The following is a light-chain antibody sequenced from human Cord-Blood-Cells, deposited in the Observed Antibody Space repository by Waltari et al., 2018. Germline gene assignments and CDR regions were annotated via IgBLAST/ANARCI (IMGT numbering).Light chain of an antibody. CDR3: SSFTCSSAWV. J-gene: IGLJ3*02. Sequence: QSALTQPASVSGSPGQSITISCTGTSSDVGGYNYVSWYQQHRGKAPKLMIYDVSQRPSGVSNRFAGSKAGNTAALTISGLQPEDEADYYCSSFTCSSAWVFGGGTKLTVL. CDR1: SSDVGGYNY. V-gene: IGLV2-14*01. CDR2: DVS.